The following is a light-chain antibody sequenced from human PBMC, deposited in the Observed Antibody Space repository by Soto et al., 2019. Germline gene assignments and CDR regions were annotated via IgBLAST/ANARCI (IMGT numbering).Light chain of an antibody. CDR2: SDD. CDR1: SSNIGAGYD. J-gene: IGLJ3*02. Sequence: QAVVTQPPSVSGAPGQRVTISCTGSSSNIGAGYDVHWYQQLPGTAPKLLIYSDDQRPSGVPDRFSGSKSGTSASLAISGLQAEDEADYFCAAWGDSLNTWVFGGGTKLTVL. V-gene: IGLV1-40*01. CDR3: AAWGDSLNTWV.